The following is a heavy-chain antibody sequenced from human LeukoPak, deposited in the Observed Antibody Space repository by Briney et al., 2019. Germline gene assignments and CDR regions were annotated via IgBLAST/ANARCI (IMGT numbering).Heavy chain of an antibody. D-gene: IGHD2/OR15-2a*01. V-gene: IGHV3-21*01. CDR3: ARESNFADSFDI. Sequence: PGGSLRLACAATGFNFGVYNMNWVRQAPGKGLEWVSSISSRSSYMDYADSVRGRFTVSRDNAQDTLYLQMTSLRVEDTAVYYCARESNFADSFDIWGQGTMVTVSS. CDR2: ISSRSSYM. J-gene: IGHJ3*02. CDR1: GFNFGVYN.